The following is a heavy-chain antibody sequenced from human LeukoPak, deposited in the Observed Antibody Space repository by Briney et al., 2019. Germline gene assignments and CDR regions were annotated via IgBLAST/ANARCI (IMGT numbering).Heavy chain of an antibody. CDR2: ISGSGGST. D-gene: IGHD5-12*01. CDR1: GFTVSSNY. Sequence: GGSLRLSCASSGFTVSSNYMSWVRQAPGKGLEWVSAISGSGGSTYYADSVKGRFTISRDNSKNTLYLQMNSLRAEDTAVYYCAKSRYSGYGPFDYWGQGTLVTVSS. V-gene: IGHV3-23*01. J-gene: IGHJ4*02. CDR3: AKSRYSGYGPFDY.